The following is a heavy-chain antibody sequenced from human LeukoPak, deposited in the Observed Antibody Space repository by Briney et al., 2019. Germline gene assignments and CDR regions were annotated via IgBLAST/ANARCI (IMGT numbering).Heavy chain of an antibody. CDR3: VRGVPGVYFYYYMDV. Sequence: GASVKVSCKASGYSFTSYAMNWVRQAPGQRLEWMGWIYGDNGDTKYSQEFQGRVTITRDTSASTAYMELSSLRPEDMAVYYCVRGVPGVYFYYYMDVWGKRTTVTVSS. D-gene: IGHD2-8*01. CDR2: IYGDNGDT. V-gene: IGHV1-3*03. CDR1: GYSFTSYA. J-gene: IGHJ6*03.